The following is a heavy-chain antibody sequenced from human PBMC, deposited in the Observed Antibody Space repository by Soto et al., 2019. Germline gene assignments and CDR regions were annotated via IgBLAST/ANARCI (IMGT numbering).Heavy chain of an antibody. D-gene: IGHD4-17*01. Sequence: QLQLQESGPGLVKPSETLSLTCTVSGGSISSSSYYWGWIRQPPGKGLEWIGSIYYSGSTYYNPSLKSRVTISVDTSKNQFSLKLSSVTAADTAVYYCARHKGYGDYVNGAFDIWGQGTMVTVSS. CDR2: IYYSGST. CDR1: GGSISSSSYY. V-gene: IGHV4-39*01. CDR3: ARHKGYGDYVNGAFDI. J-gene: IGHJ3*02.